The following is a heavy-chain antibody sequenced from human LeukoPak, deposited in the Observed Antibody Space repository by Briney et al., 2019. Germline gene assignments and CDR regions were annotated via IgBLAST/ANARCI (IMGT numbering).Heavy chain of an antibody. CDR3: ARSQDSSGSYFYYFYIDV. D-gene: IGHD3-10*01. J-gene: IGHJ6*03. CDR2: FYRGGST. V-gene: IGHV3-66*01. CDR1: GFSVSSNY. Sequence: PGGSLRLSCAASGFSVSSNYMSWVRQAPGRGLEWVSIFYRGGSTYYADSVKGRFTISRDTSKNMLYLRMNSLRAEDTAVYYCARSQDSSGSYFYYFYIDVWDKGTTVT.